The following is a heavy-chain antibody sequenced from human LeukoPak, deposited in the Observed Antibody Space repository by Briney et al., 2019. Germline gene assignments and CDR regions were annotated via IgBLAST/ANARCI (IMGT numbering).Heavy chain of an antibody. V-gene: IGHV3-48*03. CDR3: ARDLRKGAFDI. CDR1: GFTFSSYE. J-gene: IGHJ3*02. CDR2: ISSRGSTI. Sequence: GGSLRLSCAASGFTFSSYEMNWVRQAPGKGLEWVSYISSRGSTIYYADSVKGRFTISRDNAKNSLYLQMNSLRAEDTAVYYCARDLRKGAFDIWGQGTMVTVSS.